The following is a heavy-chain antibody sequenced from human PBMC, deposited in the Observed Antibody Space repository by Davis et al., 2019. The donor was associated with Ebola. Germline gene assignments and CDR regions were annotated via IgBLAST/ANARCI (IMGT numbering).Heavy chain of an antibody. CDR1: GGSFSSYY. V-gene: IGHV4-59*12. J-gene: IGHJ6*02. CDR2: IYYSGST. D-gene: IGHD1-26*01. Sequence: SETLSLTCAVYGGSFSSYYWSWIRQPPGKGLEWIGYIYYSGSTNYNPSLKSRVTISVDTSKNQFSLKLSSVTAADTAVYYCARGSYLHYYYYGMDVWGQGTTVTVSS. CDR3: ARGSYLHYYYYGMDV.